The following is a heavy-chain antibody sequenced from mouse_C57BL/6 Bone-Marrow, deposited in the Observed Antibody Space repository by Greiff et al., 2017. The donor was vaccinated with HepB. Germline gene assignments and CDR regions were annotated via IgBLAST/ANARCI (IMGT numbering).Heavy chain of an antibody. Sequence: VQLQQSGAELVRPGASVKLSCTASGFNIKDDYMHWVKQRPEQGLEWIGWIDPENGDTEYASKFQGKATITADTSSNTAYLQLSSLTSEDTAVYYCTTKPAPVLLRSYFDYWGQGTTLTVSS. CDR3: TTKPAPVLLRSYFDY. CDR1: GFNIKDDY. J-gene: IGHJ2*01. D-gene: IGHD1-1*01. CDR2: IDPENGDT. V-gene: IGHV14-4*01.